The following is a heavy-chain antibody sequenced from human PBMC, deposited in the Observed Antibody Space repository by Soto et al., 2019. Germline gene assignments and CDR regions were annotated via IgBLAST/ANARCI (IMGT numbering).Heavy chain of an antibody. CDR2: IISGGNT. J-gene: IGHJ4*02. V-gene: IGHV3-23*04. Sequence: EVQLVESGGGLVQPGGSLRLSCAASGFTFSSYWMSWVRQAPGKGLEWVSTIISGGNTYYADSVKGRFTISRDNSKNTLYLQMNSLRAEDTAVYYCAKAFYSSDRGEVFDYWGQGTLVTVSS. CDR3: AKAFYSSDRGEVFDY. CDR1: GFTFSSYW. D-gene: IGHD6-19*01.